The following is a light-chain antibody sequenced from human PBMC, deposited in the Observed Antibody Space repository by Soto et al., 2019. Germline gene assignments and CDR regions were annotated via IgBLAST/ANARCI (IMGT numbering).Light chain of an antibody. CDR3: QQYYSYSYT. CDR2: KAS. V-gene: IGKV1-5*03. Sequence: DIQMTQSPSTLSASVGDRVTITCRASQSISSWLAWDQQKPGKAPKLLIYKASSLESGVPSRFSGSGSGTEFTLTISSLQPDDFATYYCQQYYSYSYTFGQGTKLEIK. J-gene: IGKJ2*01. CDR1: QSISSW.